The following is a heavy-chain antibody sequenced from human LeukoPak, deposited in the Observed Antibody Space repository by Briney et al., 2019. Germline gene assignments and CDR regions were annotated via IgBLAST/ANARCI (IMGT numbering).Heavy chain of an antibody. Sequence: GGSLRLSCAASGFTFSSYEMNWVRQAPGKGLEWVGRISTKTDGGTTDYAAPVKGRFTISRDDSKNTLYLQMNSLKTEDTAVYYCIKSSGDWHWGQGTLVTVSS. CDR2: ISTKTDGGTT. J-gene: IGHJ4*02. CDR1: GFTFSSYE. D-gene: IGHD2-21*02. V-gene: IGHV3-15*01. CDR3: IKSSGDWH.